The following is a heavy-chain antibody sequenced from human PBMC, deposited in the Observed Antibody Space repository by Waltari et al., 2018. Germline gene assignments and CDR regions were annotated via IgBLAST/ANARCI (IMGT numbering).Heavy chain of an antibody. CDR3: AREGHSGSYFDY. CDR2: IIPILGTA. J-gene: IGHJ4*02. CDR1: GGTFSSYA. D-gene: IGHD1-26*01. V-gene: IGHV1-69*13. Sequence: QVQLVQSGAEVKKPGSSVTVSCKASGGTFSSYAISWVRQAPGQGLEWMGGIIPILGTADYAQKCQGRVTITADESTSTAYMELRSLRSEDTAVYYCAREGHSGSYFDYWGQGTLVTVSS.